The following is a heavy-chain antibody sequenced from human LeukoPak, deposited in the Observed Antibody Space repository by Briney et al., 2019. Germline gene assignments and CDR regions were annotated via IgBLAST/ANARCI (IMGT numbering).Heavy chain of an antibody. CDR1: GGSISSSSYY. Sequence: SEALSLTCTVSGGSISSSSYYWGWIRQPPGKGLEWIGSIYYSGSTYYNPSLKSRVTISVDTSKNQLSLKLSSVTAADTAVYYCARAPCGDYSNFDYWGQGTLVTVSS. J-gene: IGHJ4*02. V-gene: IGHV4-39*07. D-gene: IGHD4-17*01. CDR3: ARAPCGDYSNFDY. CDR2: IYYSGST.